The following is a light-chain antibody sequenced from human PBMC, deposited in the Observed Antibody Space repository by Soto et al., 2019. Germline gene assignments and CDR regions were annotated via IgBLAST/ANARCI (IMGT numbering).Light chain of an antibody. CDR1: QSVSSY. J-gene: IGKJ4*01. V-gene: IGKV3-15*01. CDR3: QQYNAWPLT. Sequence: EIVMTQSPATLSVSPGERATLSCRASQSVSSYLAWYQHKPDQAPRLLIYGASTRATGIAARFSGSGSGTEFTLTISSLQSEDFAVYYCQQYNAWPLTFGGGTKVEIK. CDR2: GAS.